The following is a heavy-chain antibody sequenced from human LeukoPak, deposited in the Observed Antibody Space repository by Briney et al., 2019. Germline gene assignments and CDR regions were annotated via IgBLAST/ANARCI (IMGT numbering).Heavy chain of an antibody. Sequence: GESLKISCKGSGYSFTKYWIGWVRQMPGKGLEWMGIIYPGDSDTRYSPSFQGQVTISADKSISTAYLQWSSLKASDTAMYYCARRWELLSEGFDYWGQGTLVTVSS. D-gene: IGHD1-26*01. J-gene: IGHJ4*02. V-gene: IGHV5-51*01. CDR3: ARRWELLSEGFDY. CDR1: GYSFTKYW. CDR2: IYPGDSDT.